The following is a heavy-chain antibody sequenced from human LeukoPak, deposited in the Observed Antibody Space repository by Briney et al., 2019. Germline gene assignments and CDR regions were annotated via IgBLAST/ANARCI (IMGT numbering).Heavy chain of an antibody. CDR3: ARGVKIQLWSPHYYYMDV. V-gene: IGHV4-38-2*02. CDR2: IYHSGST. J-gene: IGHJ6*03. Sequence: SETLSLTCTVSGYSISSGYYWGWIRQPPGKGLEWIGSIYHSGSTNYNPSLKSRVTISVDTSKNQFSLKLSSVTAADTAVYYCARGVKIQLWSPHYYYMDVWGKGTTVTVSS. CDR1: GYSISSGYY. D-gene: IGHD5-18*01.